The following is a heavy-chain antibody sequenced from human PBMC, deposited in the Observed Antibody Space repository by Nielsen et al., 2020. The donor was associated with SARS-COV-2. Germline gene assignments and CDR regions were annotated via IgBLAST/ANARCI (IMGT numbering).Heavy chain of an antibody. D-gene: IGHD6-6*01. J-gene: IGHJ4*02. CDR2: IYYSGST. CDR1: GGSISSYY. CDR3: ARVHEDIAALDY. V-gene: IGHV4-59*01. Sequence: SETLSLTCTVSGGSISSYYWSWIRQPPGKGLEWIGYIYYSGSTNYNPSLKSRVTISVDTSKNQFSLKLSSVTAADTAVYYCARVHEDIAALDYWGQGTLVTVSS.